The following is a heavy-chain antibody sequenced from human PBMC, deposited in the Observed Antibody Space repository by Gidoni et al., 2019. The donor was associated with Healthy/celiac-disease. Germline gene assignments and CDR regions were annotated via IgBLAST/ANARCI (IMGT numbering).Heavy chain of an antibody. J-gene: IGHJ6*02. CDR3: AKEDGSSGWTRSYYYYYGMDV. CDR2: ISGSGGST. V-gene: IGHV3-23*01. CDR1: GFTFSSYA. Sequence: EVQLLESGGGLVQPGGSLRLSCAASGFTFSSYAMRWVRQAPGKGLEWVSAISGSGGSTYYADSVKGRFTISRDNSKNTLYLQMNSLRAEDTAVYYCAKEDGSSGWTRSYYYYYGMDVWGQGTTVTVSS. D-gene: IGHD6-19*01.